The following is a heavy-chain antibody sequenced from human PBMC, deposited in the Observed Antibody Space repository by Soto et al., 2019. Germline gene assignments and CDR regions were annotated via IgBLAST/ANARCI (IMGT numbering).Heavy chain of an antibody. D-gene: IGHD1-26*01. CDR2: IWYDGSNK. CDR3: ARSPXXWDDWYFDL. V-gene: IGHV3-33*01. Sequence: QEQLVESGGGVVQPGRSLRLSCAASGFTFSSYGMHWVRQAPGKGMEWVAVIWYDGSNKYYVESVKGRFTISRDNSKNTLYLQMNSLRAEDTAVYYCARSPXXWDDWYFDLWGRGTLVTVSS. CDR1: GFTFSSYG. J-gene: IGHJ2*01.